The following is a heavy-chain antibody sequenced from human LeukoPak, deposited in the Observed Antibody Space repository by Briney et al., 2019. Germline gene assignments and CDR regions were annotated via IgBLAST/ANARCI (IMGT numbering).Heavy chain of an antibody. CDR1: GFIVSTNY. Sequence: PGGSLRLSCVPSGFIVSTNYMSWGRQAPGEGLEWVSVIYKDGKTYYADSVKGRFTISSDDSTNKVYLQMNNLRGDDTAVYYCARFYAGYGYEWGQGTLVTVSS. CDR3: ARFYAGYGYE. D-gene: IGHD5-18*01. V-gene: IGHV3-53*01. J-gene: IGHJ4*02. CDR2: IYKDGKT.